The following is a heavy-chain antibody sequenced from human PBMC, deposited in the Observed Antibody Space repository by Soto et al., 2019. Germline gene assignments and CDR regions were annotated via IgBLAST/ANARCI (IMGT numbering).Heavy chain of an antibody. CDR3: AKDQASGQGSFDS. CDR2: ISTSGGST. Sequence: GGSLRLSCAASGFTFSSYAMSWVRQAPGKGLEWVSGISTSGGSTYYADSVKGRFTISRDNSKNTLFLQMNSLRADDTAVYYCAKDQASGQGSFDSWGQGTLVTVSS. V-gene: IGHV3-23*01. J-gene: IGHJ4*02. CDR1: GFTFSSYA.